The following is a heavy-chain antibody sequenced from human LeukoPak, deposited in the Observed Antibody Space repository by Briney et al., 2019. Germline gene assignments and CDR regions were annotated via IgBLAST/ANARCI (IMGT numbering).Heavy chain of an antibody. J-gene: IGHJ2*01. Sequence: SETLSLTCTVSGGSISSYYWSWIRQPPGKGLEWIGYIYYSGSTNYNPSLKSRVTISVDTSKNQFSLKLSSVTAADTAVYYCARQGSGYDPYWYFDLWGRGTLVTASS. D-gene: IGHD5-12*01. V-gene: IGHV4-59*01. CDR3: ARQGSGYDPYWYFDL. CDR2: IYYSGST. CDR1: GGSISSYY.